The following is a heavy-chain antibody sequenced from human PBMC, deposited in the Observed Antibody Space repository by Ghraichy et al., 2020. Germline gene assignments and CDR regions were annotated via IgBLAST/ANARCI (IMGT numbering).Heavy chain of an antibody. J-gene: IGHJ4*02. D-gene: IGHD3-10*01. Sequence: QTLSLTCTFSGFSLSTSGMCVSWIRQPPGKALEWLARIDWDDDKYYSTSLKTRLTISKDTSKNQVVLTMTNMDPVDTATYYCARLYGGFGELLFDYWGQGTLVTVSS. V-gene: IGHV2-70*11. CDR3: ARLYGGFGELLFDY. CDR2: IDWDDDK. CDR1: GFSLSTSGMC.